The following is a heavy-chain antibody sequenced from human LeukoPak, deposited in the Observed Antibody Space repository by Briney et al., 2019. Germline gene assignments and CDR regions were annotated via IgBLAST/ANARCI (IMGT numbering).Heavy chain of an antibody. Sequence: SETLSLTCTVSGGSISSSSYYWGWIRQPPGKGLEWIGSIYYSGSTYYNPSLKSRVAISVDTPKNQFSLKLSSVTAADTAMYYCARHRGSPEYYYYYYYMDVWGKGTTVTVSS. D-gene: IGHD3-10*01. CDR2: IYYSGST. V-gene: IGHV4-39*07. J-gene: IGHJ6*03. CDR1: GGSISSSSYY. CDR3: ARHRGSPEYYYYYYYMDV.